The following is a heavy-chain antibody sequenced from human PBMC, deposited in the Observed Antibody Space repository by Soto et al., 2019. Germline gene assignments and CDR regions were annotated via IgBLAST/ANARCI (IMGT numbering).Heavy chain of an antibody. V-gene: IGHV1-69*01. CDR3: ARVWVTTVTAWFDL. CDR2: IIPFSGAA. Sequence: QVQLVQSGAEVKKPGSSVKVSCKPFGGTLSSYAITWMRQAPGQGLEWMGGIIPFSGAANYAQKFQGRVTLTADESTNTAYMDLSSLRSEDTAGYFCARVWVTTVTAWFDLWGQGTLVTVSS. D-gene: IGHD4-17*01. J-gene: IGHJ5*02. CDR1: GGTLSSYA.